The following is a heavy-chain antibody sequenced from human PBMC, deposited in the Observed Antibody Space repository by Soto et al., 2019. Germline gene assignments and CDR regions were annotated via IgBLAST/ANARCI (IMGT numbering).Heavy chain of an antibody. CDR2: ISGSGGST. V-gene: IGHV3-23*01. D-gene: IGHD2-15*01. Sequence: GGSLRLSCAASGFTFSSYAMSWVRQAPGKGLEWVSAISGSGGSTYYADSVKGRFTISRDNSKNTLYLQMNSLRAEDTAVYYCAKDFCIVVVVAAYLHGMDIWGQGTTVTVS. J-gene: IGHJ6*02. CDR3: AKDFCIVVVVAAYLHGMDI. CDR1: GFTFSSYA.